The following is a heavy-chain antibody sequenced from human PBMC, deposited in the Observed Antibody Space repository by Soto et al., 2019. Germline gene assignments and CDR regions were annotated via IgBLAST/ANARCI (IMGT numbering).Heavy chain of an antibody. V-gene: IGHV1-18*01. CDR1: GYAFTTYG. Sequence: QVHLVQSGAEVKKPGASVKVSCKGSGYAFTTYGITWVRQAPGQGLEWMGWISAHNGNTNYAQKHHRRDTVTRDTSTSTAYMELRSRRSHATAVYYCARGRYGDYWGQGALVTVSS. J-gene: IGHJ4*02. D-gene: IGHD1-1*01. CDR3: ARGRYGDY. CDR2: ISAHNGNT.